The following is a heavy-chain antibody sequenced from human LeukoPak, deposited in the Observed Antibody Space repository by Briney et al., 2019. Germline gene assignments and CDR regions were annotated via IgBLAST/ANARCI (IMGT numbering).Heavy chain of an antibody. Sequence: GASVKVSCKASGYTFTSYDINWVRQATGQGLEWMGWMNSNSGNTGYAQKFQGRVTMTRNTSISTAYMELSSLRSEDTAVYYCARVRRAFFWSGHEEYFDYWGQGTLVTVSS. CDR1: GYTFTSYD. J-gene: IGHJ4*02. V-gene: IGHV1-8*01. CDR2: MNSNSGNT. D-gene: IGHD3-3*01. CDR3: ARVRRAFFWSGHEEYFDY.